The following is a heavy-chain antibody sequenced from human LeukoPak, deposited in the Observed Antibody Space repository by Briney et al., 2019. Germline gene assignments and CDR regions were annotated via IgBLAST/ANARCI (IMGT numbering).Heavy chain of an antibody. CDR3: ASLPYYYDSSGYYY. Sequence: SETLSLTCTVSGGSISSYYWSWIRQPPGKGLERIGSIYYSGSTYYNPSLKSRVTISVDTSKNQFSLKLSSVTAADTAVYYCASLPYYYDSSGYYYWGQGTLVTVSS. D-gene: IGHD3-22*01. CDR2: IYYSGST. V-gene: IGHV4-39*07. J-gene: IGHJ4*02. CDR1: GGSISSYY.